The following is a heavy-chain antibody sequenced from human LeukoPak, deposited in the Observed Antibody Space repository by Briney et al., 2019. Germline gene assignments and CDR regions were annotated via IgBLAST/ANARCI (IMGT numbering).Heavy chain of an antibody. CDR2: IIPAFGPT. D-gene: IGHD3-10*01. Sequence: SVKVSCKASGGTFSSYVISWVRQAPGQGLEWMGGIIPAFGPTNYAQRFQGRLALTADVSASTAYMALSSLTSDDTAVYYCAREGEPAMTLVRGEAFDIWGQGTMVIVSS. J-gene: IGHJ3*02. CDR3: AREGEPAMTLVRGEAFDI. CDR1: GGTFSSYV. V-gene: IGHV1-69*13.